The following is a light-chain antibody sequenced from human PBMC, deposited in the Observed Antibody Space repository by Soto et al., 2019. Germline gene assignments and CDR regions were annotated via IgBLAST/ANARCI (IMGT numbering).Light chain of an antibody. CDR2: DAS. V-gene: IGKV3-20*01. CDR3: YQYGGSPPWT. J-gene: IGKJ1*01. Sequence: EIVLTQSPGTLSLSPGDRATLSCSATQSASSSYVAWYQQKPGQAPRLLIHDASSRATGIPDRFSGSGSGTDFTLTIGRLVAEDSAVYYCYQYGGSPPWTFGQGTKVEIQ. CDR1: QSASSSY.